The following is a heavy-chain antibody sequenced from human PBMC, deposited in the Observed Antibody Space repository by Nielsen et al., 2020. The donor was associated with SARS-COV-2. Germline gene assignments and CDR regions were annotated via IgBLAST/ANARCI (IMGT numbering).Heavy chain of an antibody. CDR2: IYYSGST. CDR1: GGSISSSSYY. D-gene: IGHD6-13*01. Sequence: SETLSLTCTVSGGSISSSSYYWGWIRQPPGKGLEWIGSIYYSGSTYYNPSLKSRVTISVNTSKNQFSLKLSSVTAADTAVYYCARGTPLIAAAAKYYYYGMDVWGQGTTVTVSS. CDR3: ARGTPLIAAAAKYYYYGMDV. J-gene: IGHJ6*02. V-gene: IGHV4-39*07.